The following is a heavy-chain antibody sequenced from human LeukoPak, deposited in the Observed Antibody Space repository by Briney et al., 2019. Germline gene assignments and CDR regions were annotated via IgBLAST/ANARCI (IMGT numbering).Heavy chain of an antibody. Sequence: GGSLRLSCTASGFTFGDYLMSWFRQAPGKGLEWIGFISGGTTEYAASVKGRFTISRDDSTSIAYLQMNSLTTEDTAVYYCSRGSGWLSVYWGQGTLSPSPQ. D-gene: IGHD6-19*01. CDR1: GFTFGDYL. CDR3: SRGSGWLSVY. V-gene: IGHV3-49*03. J-gene: IGHJ4*02. CDR2: ISGGTT.